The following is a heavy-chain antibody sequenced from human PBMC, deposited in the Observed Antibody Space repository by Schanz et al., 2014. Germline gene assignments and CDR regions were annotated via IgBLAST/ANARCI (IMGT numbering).Heavy chain of an antibody. Sequence: QVQLVQSGAEVKKPGASVRVSCKASGYTFTTYAMSWVRQAPGQGLEWMGWISAYNGNTKYPQKLQGRVTITRDTSASTAYMELSSLRSEDTAVYSCARGISGYGANNYFEYWGQGTLVTVSS. V-gene: IGHV1-18*01. CDR2: ISAYNGNT. CDR1: GYTFTTYA. D-gene: IGHD5-12*01. J-gene: IGHJ4*02. CDR3: ARGISGYGANNYFEY.